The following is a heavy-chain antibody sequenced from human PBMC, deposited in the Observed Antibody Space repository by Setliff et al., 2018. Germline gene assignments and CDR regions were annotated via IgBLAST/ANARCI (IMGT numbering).Heavy chain of an antibody. J-gene: IGHJ4*02. CDR2: IFHSGST. CDR1: GYSISSGYY. D-gene: IGHD1-26*01. V-gene: IGHV4-38-2*02. CDR3: ARGPPPGATDPYYFDY. Sequence: NPSETLSLTCTVSGYSISSGYYWGWIRQPPGKGLEWIGSIFHSGSTFYSPSLKRRVTISEDMSKNQFFLKLSSVTAADTAVYYCARGPPPGATDPYYFDYWGQGTLVTVSS.